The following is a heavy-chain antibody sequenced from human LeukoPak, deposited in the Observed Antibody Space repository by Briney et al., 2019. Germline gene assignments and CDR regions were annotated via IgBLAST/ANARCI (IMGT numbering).Heavy chain of an antibody. CDR3: GEDWVMGALLYCFDY. CDR2: ISGSGSTT. J-gene: IGHJ4*02. V-gene: IGHV3-23*01. D-gene: IGHD1-26*01. CDR1: GFTFSNYA. Sequence: GGSLRLSCAASGFTFSNYAMNWVRQAPGKGLEWVSAISGSGSTTYYADSVKGRFTISRDNSKNTLYLQLNSLRVEDTSVYYFGEDWVMGALLYCFDYWGQGTLVTVPS.